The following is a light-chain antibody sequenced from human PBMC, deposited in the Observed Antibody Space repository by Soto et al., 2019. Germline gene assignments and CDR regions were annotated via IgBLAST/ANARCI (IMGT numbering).Light chain of an antibody. V-gene: IGKV3-20*01. Sequence: PPSPVTLPVPPGESAPLSCRASQSVSSNVAWYQQKPGQAPRLLIYDASSRATGIPDRFSGSGSGTDFALTISRLEPEDFAVYYCQQYGSSPRTFGQGTKVDI. J-gene: IGKJ1*01. CDR1: QSVSSN. CDR2: DAS. CDR3: QQYGSSPRT.